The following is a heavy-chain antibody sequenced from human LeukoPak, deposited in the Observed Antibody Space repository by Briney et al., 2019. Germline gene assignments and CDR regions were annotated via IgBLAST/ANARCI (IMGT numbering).Heavy chain of an antibody. CDR1: GFTFSSYE. CDR3: ARRHYYYMDV. Sequence: GGSLRLSCAASGFTFSSYEMNWVRQAPGKGLGWVSYISSSGSTIYYADSVKGRFTISRDNAKNSLYLQMNSLIAEDTAVYYCARRHYYYMDVWGKGTTVTVSS. CDR2: ISSSGSTI. V-gene: IGHV3-48*03. J-gene: IGHJ6*03.